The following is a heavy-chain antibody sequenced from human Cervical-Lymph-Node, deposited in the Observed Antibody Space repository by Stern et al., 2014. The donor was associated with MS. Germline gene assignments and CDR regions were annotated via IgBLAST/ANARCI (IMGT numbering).Heavy chain of an antibody. CDR1: GFTFSSYD. V-gene: IGHV3-13*01. CDR2: IGTAGDT. Sequence: EVQLVESGGGLVQPGGSLRLSCAASGFTFSSYDMHWVRQATGKGLEWGSAIGTAGDTYYPGSVKGRFTISRENAKNSLYLQMNSLRAGDTAVYYCARGKLAAAGTVFIFDYWGQGTLVTVSS. CDR3: ARGKLAAAGTVFIFDY. D-gene: IGHD6-13*01. J-gene: IGHJ4*02.